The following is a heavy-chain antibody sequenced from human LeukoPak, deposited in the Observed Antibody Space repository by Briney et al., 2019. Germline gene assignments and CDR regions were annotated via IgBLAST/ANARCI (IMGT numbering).Heavy chain of an antibody. CDR3: ARDLMVRGVVYH. V-gene: IGHV1-8*01. J-gene: IGHJ5*02. CDR1: GYTFTSYD. D-gene: IGHD3-10*01. CDR2: MNPNTGDT. Sequence: ASVKVSCKASGYTFTSYDINWVRQATGQGLERMGWMNPNTGDTGYAQKFQGRVTMTRDTSLSTAYMELSSLRSEDTAVYYCARDLMVRGVVYHWGQGTLVTVSS.